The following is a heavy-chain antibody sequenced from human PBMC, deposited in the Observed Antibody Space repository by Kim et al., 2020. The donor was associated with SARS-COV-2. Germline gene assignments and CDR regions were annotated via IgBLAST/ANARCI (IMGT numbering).Heavy chain of an antibody. J-gene: IGHJ4*02. CDR2: IDGDGSGT. V-gene: IGHV3-74*01. CDR3: ARDENWSLDY. Sequence: GVSLRLSCAASGFTFRSHWMYWVRQVPGKGLVWVSRIDGDGSGTNYADSVKGRFTISRDNAKNTLYLQMNSLRVDDTAVYYCARDENWSLDYWGQGTLVTVSS. CDR1: GFTFRSHW. D-gene: IGHD1-1*01.